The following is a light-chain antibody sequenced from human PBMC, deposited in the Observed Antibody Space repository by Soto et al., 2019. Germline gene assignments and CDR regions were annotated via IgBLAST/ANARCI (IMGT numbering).Light chain of an antibody. V-gene: IGLV2-14*03. CDR2: AVS. J-gene: IGLJ1*01. CDR1: SSDIGSYNH. Sequence: QSVLTQPPSVSFSPGQSITISCIGTSSDIGSYNHVAWYQQFPGKSPKLMIYAVSDRPPGVSDRLSGSKSGITASLTISGLQTEDEADYYCISYTDRQSYLFGTGTKVTVL. CDR3: ISYTDRQSYL.